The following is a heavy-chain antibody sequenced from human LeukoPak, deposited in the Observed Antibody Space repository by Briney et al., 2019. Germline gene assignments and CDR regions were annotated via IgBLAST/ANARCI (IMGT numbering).Heavy chain of an antibody. D-gene: IGHD3-22*01. Sequence: PSETLSLTCTVSGGSISSSSYYWGWIRQPPGKGLEWIGSIYYSGSTYYNPSLKSRVTISVDTSKNQFSLKLSSVTAADTAVYYCASPFPDYYYDSSGYYYGFDYWGQGTLVTVSS. CDR3: ASPFPDYYYDSSGYYYGFDY. CDR1: GGSISSSSYY. CDR2: IYYSGST. V-gene: IGHV4-39*07. J-gene: IGHJ4*02.